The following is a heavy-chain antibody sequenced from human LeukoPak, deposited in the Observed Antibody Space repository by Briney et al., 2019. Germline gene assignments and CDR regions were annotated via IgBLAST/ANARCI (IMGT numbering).Heavy chain of an antibody. J-gene: IGHJ6*02. Sequence: ASVKVSCKASGYTFTSYDINWVRQATGQGLEWMGWMNPNNGNTGYAQKFQGRVTMTRNTSISTAYMELSSLRSEDTAVYYCARGGEYSSSWYTIYYYYGMDVWGQGTTVTVSS. CDR3: ARGGEYSSSWYTIYYYYGMDV. CDR2: MNPNNGNT. CDR1: GYTFTSYD. V-gene: IGHV1-8*01. D-gene: IGHD6-13*01.